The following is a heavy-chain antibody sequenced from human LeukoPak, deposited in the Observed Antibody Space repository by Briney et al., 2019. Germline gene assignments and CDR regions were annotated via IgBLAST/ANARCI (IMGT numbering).Heavy chain of an antibody. CDR1: GFTASSNY. CDR3: ARGGGYCSSTSCQGYFDY. Sequence: GGSLRLSCAASGFTASSNYMSWVRQAPGKGLEWVSVIYSGGSTYYADSVKGRFTISRDNSKNTLYLQMNSLRAEDTAVYYCARGGGYCSSTSCQGYFDYWGQGTLVTVSS. J-gene: IGHJ4*02. V-gene: IGHV3-66*01. D-gene: IGHD2-2*01. CDR2: IYSGGST.